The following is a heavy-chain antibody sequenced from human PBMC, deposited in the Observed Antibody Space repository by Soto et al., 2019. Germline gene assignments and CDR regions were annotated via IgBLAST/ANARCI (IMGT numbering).Heavy chain of an antibody. Sequence: LRLSCAASGFTFSSYGMHWVRQAPGKGLEWVAVISYDGSNKYYADSVKGRFTISRDNSKNTLYLQMNSLRAEDTAVYYCATAPHILDYWGQGTLVTVSS. CDR1: GFTFSSYG. CDR2: ISYDGSNK. V-gene: IGHV3-30*03. CDR3: ATAPHILDY. J-gene: IGHJ4*02. D-gene: IGHD2-21*01.